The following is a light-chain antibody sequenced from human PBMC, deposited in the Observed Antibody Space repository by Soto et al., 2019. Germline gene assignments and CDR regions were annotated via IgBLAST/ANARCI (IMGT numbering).Light chain of an antibody. CDR3: QQYDNPLFT. J-gene: IGKJ3*01. V-gene: IGKV1-33*01. CDR2: DAS. Sequence: DIQMTQSPSSLSASVGDRVTITCQASQDISNYLNWYQQKPGKAPKLLIYDASNLETGVPSRFSGSGSGTDFTFTISSLQPADIATYYCQQYDNPLFTFGPGTKVDIK. CDR1: QDISNY.